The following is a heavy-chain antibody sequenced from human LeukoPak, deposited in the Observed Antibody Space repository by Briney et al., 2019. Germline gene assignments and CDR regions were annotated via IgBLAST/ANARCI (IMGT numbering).Heavy chain of an antibody. V-gene: IGHV3-23*03. J-gene: IGHJ6*03. D-gene: IGHD4-11*01. CDR3: AKGGYSNYDYYYYYMDV. CDR2: IYGGGNT. Sequence: GGSLRLSCAASGFTFSTYAMNWVRQAPGKGLEWVSVIYGGGNTYYADSVKGRFTISRDNSKNTLYLQMNSLRAEDTAVYYCAKGGYSNYDYYYYYMDVWGKGTTVTVSS. CDR1: GFTFSTYA.